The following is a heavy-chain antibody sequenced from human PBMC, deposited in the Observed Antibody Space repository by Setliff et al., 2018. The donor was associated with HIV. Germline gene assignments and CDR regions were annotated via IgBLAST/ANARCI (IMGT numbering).Heavy chain of an antibody. V-gene: IGHV4-39*01. Sequence: SETLSLTCTVSGVPTSASTYYWGWIRQPPGKGLDWIGYISYSGKTYYNPSLKSRVTISVDTSNNHFSLKLSSVTAADTAVYYCARQRGGRVTIFGVSGGWFDPWGQGTLVTVSS. D-gene: IGHD3-3*01. CDR1: GVPTSASTYY. J-gene: IGHJ5*02. CDR2: ISYSGKT. CDR3: ARQRGGRVTIFGVSGGWFDP.